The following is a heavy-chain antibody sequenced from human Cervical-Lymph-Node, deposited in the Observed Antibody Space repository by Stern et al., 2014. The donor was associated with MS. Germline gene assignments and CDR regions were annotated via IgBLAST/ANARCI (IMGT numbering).Heavy chain of an antibody. CDR1: GFTFGDHN. J-gene: IGHJ4*02. D-gene: IGHD1-7*01. CDR3: ARDRNWNYDY. CDR2: ISPDGRTT. Sequence: VHLVESGGGVVQPGRSLRLSCAASGFTFGDHNMHWVRQAPGTGLALLAIISPDGRTTYYADSVKGRFTSSRDNSKSTLYLQLNSLRPEDTAVYYCARDRNWNYDYWGQGTLVIVSS. V-gene: IGHV3-30*04.